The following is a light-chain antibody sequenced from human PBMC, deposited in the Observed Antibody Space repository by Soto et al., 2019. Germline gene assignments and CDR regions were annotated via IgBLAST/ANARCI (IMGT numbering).Light chain of an antibody. CDR1: QSISNW. CDR2: RAS. V-gene: IGKV1-5*03. CDR3: QQYNSYSPRLT. J-gene: IGKJ4*01. Sequence: DIQMTQSPSTLSASVGDRVTITCRASQSISNWLAWYQQKPGKAPKLLIYRASSLESGVPSRFSGSGSGTEFTVTISSRQPDDFATYYCQQYNSYSPRLTFGGGTKVETK.